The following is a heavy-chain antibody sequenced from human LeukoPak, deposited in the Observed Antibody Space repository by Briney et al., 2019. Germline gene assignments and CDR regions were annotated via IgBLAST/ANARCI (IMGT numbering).Heavy chain of an antibody. CDR1: GYTFTDYG. D-gene: IGHD6-19*01. CDR2: ISAYNGNT. Sequence: ASVKVSCKASGYTFTDYGISWVRQAPGQGLEWMAWISAYNGNTNYAQKLQDRVTMTTDTSTTTAYMELRSLRSDDTAVYYCARDQQWSQTGDAFDIWGQGTMVTVSS. V-gene: IGHV1-18*01. CDR3: ARDQQWSQTGDAFDI. J-gene: IGHJ3*02.